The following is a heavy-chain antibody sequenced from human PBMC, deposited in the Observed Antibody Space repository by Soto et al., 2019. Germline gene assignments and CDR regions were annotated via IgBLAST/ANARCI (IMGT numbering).Heavy chain of an antibody. CDR2: IYNSAGT. CDR3: ARFPIGNYGSRHFDS. J-gene: IGHJ4*02. CDR1: GGSTISGAYS. D-gene: IGHD3-10*01. Sequence: QLQLQESGSGLVQPSDTLSITCAVSGGSTISGAYSWSWLRQPLGNGLEWIGHIYNSAGTYSNPSLRSRVDMSEDTSKDQLFLKLTSVTAADTAVYSCARFPIGNYGSRHFDSWGQGTLVTVSS. V-gene: IGHV4-30-2*01.